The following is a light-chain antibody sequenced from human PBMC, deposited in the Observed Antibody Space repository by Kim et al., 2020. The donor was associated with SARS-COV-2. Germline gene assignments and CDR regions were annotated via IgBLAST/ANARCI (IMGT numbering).Light chain of an antibody. CDR2: GAS. V-gene: IGKV1-12*01. Sequence: DIQMTQSPSSVSASVGDRVTIKCRASQGISTWLAWYQQKPGKAPKLLIYGASSLESGVPSRFSGSGSGTDFSLTISSLEPEDFATYHCQQAHSFPLTFGGGTKVDIK. CDR3: QQAHSFPLT. J-gene: IGKJ4*01. CDR1: QGISTW.